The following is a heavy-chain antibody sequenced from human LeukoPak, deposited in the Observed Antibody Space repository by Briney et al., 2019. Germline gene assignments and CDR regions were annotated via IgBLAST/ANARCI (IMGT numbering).Heavy chain of an antibody. V-gene: IGHV1-69*06. Sequence: ASVKVSCKPSGGTFSSYTVSWVRQAPGQGLEWMGGIIPLFGTTNYAQRFQGRVTITADKSTSSSYMELTSLTSEDTAVYYCASLVVGASYFDYWGQGTLVTVSS. CDR3: ASLVVGASYFDY. D-gene: IGHD1-26*01. CDR1: GGTFSSYT. CDR2: IIPLFGTT. J-gene: IGHJ4*02.